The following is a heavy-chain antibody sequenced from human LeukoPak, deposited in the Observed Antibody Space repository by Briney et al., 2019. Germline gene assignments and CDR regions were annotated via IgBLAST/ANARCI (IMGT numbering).Heavy chain of an antibody. J-gene: IGHJ3*02. CDR2: IYTSGST. CDR3: ARDREILLWFGERNAFDI. V-gene: IGHV4-61*02. CDR1: GGSISSGSYY. Sequence: SETLSLTCTVSGGSISSGSYYWSWIRQPAGKGLEWIGRIYTSGSTNYNPSLKSRVTISVDTSKNQFSLKLSSVTAADTAVYYCARDREILLWFGERNAFDIWGQGTMVTVSS. D-gene: IGHD3-10*01.